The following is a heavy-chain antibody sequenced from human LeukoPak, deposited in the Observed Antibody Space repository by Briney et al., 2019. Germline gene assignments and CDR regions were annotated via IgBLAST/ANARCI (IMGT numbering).Heavy chain of an antibody. J-gene: IGHJ6*03. CDR2: IYYSGST. D-gene: IGHD6-13*01. CDR1: GGSISSYY. CDR3: ARGEYSSSWSSALHYYYYMDV. V-gene: IGHV4-59*01. Sequence: SETLSLTCTVSGGSISSYYWGWIRQPPGKGLEWIGYIYYSGSTNYNPSLKSRVTISVDTSKNQFSLKLSSVTAADTAVYYCARGEYSSSWSSALHYYYYMDVWGKGTTVTISS.